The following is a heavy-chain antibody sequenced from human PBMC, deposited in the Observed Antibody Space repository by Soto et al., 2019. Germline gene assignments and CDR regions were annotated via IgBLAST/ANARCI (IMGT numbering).Heavy chain of an antibody. D-gene: IGHD2-2*01. CDR1: GFTFSSYA. CDR3: AKHQPVFHC. Sequence: GGSLRLSCVASGFTFSSYALSWVRQAPGKGLEWVSDISGSGGTTSYADSVKGRFTISRDDSKNTLYLQMNSLRAEDTALYYCAKHQPVFHCWGQGTLVTVSS. J-gene: IGHJ4*02. CDR2: ISGSGGTT. V-gene: IGHV3-23*01.